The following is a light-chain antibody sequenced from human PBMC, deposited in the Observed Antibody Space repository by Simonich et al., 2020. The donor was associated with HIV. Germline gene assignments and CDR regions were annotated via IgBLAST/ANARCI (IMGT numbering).Light chain of an antibody. V-gene: IGLV3-25*03. CDR1: ALPKQS. CDR3: QSADSSGTYRV. J-gene: IGLJ3*02. CDR2: KDS. Sequence: SYELTQPPSVSVSPGQTARNPCSGDALPKQSVYWYQQKPGQAPVLVIYKDSERPSGIPERFSGSSSGTTVTLTISGVQAEDEADYYCQSADSSGTYRVFGGGTKLTVL.